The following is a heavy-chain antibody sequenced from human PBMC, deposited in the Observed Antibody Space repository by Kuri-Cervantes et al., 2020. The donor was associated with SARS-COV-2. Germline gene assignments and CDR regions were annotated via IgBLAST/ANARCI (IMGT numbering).Heavy chain of an antibody. V-gene: IGHV3-23*01. Sequence: ETLSLTCAASGFTFSSYAMSWVRQAPGKGLEWVSAISGSGGSTYYADSVKGRFTISRDNSKNTMYLQMNSLRAEDTAVYYCAKAPSGYYYHYFDYWGQGTRVTCYS. D-gene: IGHD5-12*01. J-gene: IGHJ4*02. CDR1: GFTFSSYA. CDR2: ISGSGGST. CDR3: AKAPSGYYYHYFDY.